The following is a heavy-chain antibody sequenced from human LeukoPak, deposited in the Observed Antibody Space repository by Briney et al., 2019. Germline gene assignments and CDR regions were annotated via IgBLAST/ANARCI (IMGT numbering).Heavy chain of an antibody. D-gene: IGHD1-26*01. CDR3: ARDLSGSYGPIYY. Sequence: PWGSLRLSCAASGFTFSDYYMSWIRQAPGKGLERISYISSSGTTIYYADSVKGRFTISRDNTENSLFLQMNSLRAEDTAVYFCARDLSGSYGPIYYWGQGTLVTVSS. CDR2: ISSSGTTI. CDR1: GFTFSDYY. V-gene: IGHV3-11*01. J-gene: IGHJ4*02.